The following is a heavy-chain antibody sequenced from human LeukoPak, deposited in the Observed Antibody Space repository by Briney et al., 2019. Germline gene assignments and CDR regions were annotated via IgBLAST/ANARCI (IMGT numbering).Heavy chain of an antibody. CDR3: AILPPWELLRLYP. Sequence: PGGSLRLSCAASGFTFSSYWMHWVRQAPGKGLVWVSRVNSDGSSTSYADSVKGRFTISRDNAKNTLYLQMNSLRAEHTAVYYCAILPPWELLRLYPWGQGTLVTVSS. CDR2: VNSDGSST. CDR1: GFTFSSYW. D-gene: IGHD1-26*01. V-gene: IGHV3-74*01. J-gene: IGHJ5*02.